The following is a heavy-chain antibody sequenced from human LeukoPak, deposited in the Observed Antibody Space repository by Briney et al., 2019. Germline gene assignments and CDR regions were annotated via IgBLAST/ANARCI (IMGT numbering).Heavy chain of an antibody. D-gene: IGHD3-10*01. J-gene: IGHJ4*02. CDR2: ISSSGFTI. Sequence: GGSLRLSCAASGFTFSSYEMNWVRQAPGKGLEWVSYISSSGFTIYYADSVKGRFTISRDNAKNSLYLQMNSLRAEDTAVYYCARDSRRGYGSGGYDWGQGTLVTVSS. V-gene: IGHV3-48*03. CDR3: ARDSRRGYGSGGYD. CDR1: GFTFSSYE.